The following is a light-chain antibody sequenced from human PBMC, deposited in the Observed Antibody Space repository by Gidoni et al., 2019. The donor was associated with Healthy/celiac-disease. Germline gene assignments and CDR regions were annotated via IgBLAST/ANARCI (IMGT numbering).Light chain of an antibody. CDR3: SSYTSSSTLYYV. J-gene: IGLJ1*01. CDR2: EVS. CDR1: SSDVGGYNY. Sequence: QSALTQPASVSGSPGPSITIPCTGTSSDVGGYNYVSWYQQHPGKAPKLMIYEVSNRPSGVSNRFSGSKSGNTASLTISGLQAEDEADYYCSSYTSSSTLYYVFGTGTKVTVL. V-gene: IGLV2-14*01.